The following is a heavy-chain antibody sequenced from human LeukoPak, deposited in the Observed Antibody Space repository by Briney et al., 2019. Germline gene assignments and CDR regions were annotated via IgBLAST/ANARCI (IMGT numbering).Heavy chain of an antibody. CDR2: ISSSSSYI. V-gene: IGHV3-21*01. D-gene: IGHD4-17*01. CDR3: ARDIRGDYITYYYYGMDV. CDR1: GFTFSSYS. J-gene: IGHJ6*02. Sequence: GGSLRLSCAASGFTFSSYSMNWVRQAPGKGLEWVSSISSSSSYIYYADSVKGRFTISRDNAKNSLYLQRNSLRAEDTAVYYCARDIRGDYITYYYYGMDVWGQGTTVTVSS.